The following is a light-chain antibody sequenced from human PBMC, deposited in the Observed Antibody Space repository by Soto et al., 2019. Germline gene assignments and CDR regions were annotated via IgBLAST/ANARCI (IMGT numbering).Light chain of an antibody. V-gene: IGKV2-28*01. CDR2: LGS. Sequence: DIVMTQSPLSLPVTPGEPASISCRSNQSLLHDNGYNYLDWYLQKPGQSPQLLIYLGSNRASGVPDRFSGSASGTDFTLKISRVEAEDAGIYYCMQALQAPWTFGQGTKVEIK. CDR1: QSLLHDNGYNY. J-gene: IGKJ1*01. CDR3: MQALQAPWT.